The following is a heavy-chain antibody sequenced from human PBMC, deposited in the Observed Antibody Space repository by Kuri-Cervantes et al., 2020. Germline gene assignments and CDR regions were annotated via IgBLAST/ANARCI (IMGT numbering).Heavy chain of an antibody. J-gene: IGHJ3*02. Sequence: GESLKISCAASGFTFSSYAMHWVRQAPGKGLEWVAVISYDGSNKYYADSVKGRFTISRDNSKNTLYLQMNSLRAEDTAVYYCYGSGYDDAFDIWGQGTMVTVSS. CDR2: ISYDGSNK. CDR3: YGSGYDDAFDI. D-gene: IGHD5-12*01. CDR1: GFTFSSYA. V-gene: IGHV3-30-3*01.